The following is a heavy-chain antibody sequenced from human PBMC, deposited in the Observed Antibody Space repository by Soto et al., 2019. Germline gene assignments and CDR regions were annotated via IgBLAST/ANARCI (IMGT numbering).Heavy chain of an antibody. CDR1: GGSISSGGYS. J-gene: IGHJ4*01. Sequence: PSETLSLTCAVSGGSISSGGYSWSWIRQPPGKGLEWIGYIYHSGSTYYNPSLKSRVTISVEKSRNRFSLKMNSVTAADTAVYYCARGIKAAARGSYFFDYWGHGTLVTVSS. CDR3: ARGIKAAARGSYFFDY. D-gene: IGHD2-2*01. CDR2: IYHSGST. V-gene: IGHV4-30-2*01.